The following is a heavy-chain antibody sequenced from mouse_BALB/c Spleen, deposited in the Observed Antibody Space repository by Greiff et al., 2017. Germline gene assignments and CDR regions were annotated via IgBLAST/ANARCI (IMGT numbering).Heavy chain of an antibody. J-gene: IGHJ2*01. CDR3: ARGGYYGNYVDYFDY. CDR1: GYSFTGYY. Sequence: LVKTGASVKISCKASGYSFTGYYMHWVKQSHGKSLEWIGYISCYNGATSYNQKFKGKATFTVDTSSSTAYMQFNSLTSEDSAVYYCARGGYYGNYVDYFDYWGQGTTLTVSS. D-gene: IGHD2-1*01. V-gene: IGHV1S34*01. CDR2: ISCYNGAT.